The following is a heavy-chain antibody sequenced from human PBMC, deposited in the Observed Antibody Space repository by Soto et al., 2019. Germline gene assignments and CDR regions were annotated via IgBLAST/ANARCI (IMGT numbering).Heavy chain of an antibody. V-gene: IGHV1-2*02. J-gene: IGHJ6*02. CDR2: INPNSGGT. CDR1: GSTFTGYY. Sequence: ASVKVSCTASGSTFTGYYIHWVRQAPGQGLEWMGWINPNSGGTNYAQKFQGRVTMTRDTSISTAYMELSRLRSDDTAVYYCERQHVAAYCSSTSCFGLYYYYGMDVWGQGTTVTVLL. D-gene: IGHD2-2*01. CDR3: ERQHVAAYCSSTSCFGLYYYYGMDV.